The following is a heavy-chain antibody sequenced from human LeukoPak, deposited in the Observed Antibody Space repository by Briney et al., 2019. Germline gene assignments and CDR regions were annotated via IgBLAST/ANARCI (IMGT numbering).Heavy chain of an antibody. CDR2: ISSSSYI. CDR1: GFTFSSYS. V-gene: IGHV3-21*01. CDR3: ARSEGYYDSSGYYFMAFDI. Sequence: GGSLRLSCAASGFTFSSYSMNWVRQAPGKGLEWVSSISSSSYIYYADSVKGRFTISRDNAKNSLYLQMNSLRAEDTAVYYCARSEGYYDSSGYYFMAFDIWGQGTMVTVSS. D-gene: IGHD3-22*01. J-gene: IGHJ3*02.